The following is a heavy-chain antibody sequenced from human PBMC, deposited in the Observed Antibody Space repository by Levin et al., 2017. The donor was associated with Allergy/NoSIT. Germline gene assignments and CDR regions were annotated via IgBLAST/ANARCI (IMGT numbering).Heavy chain of an antibody. D-gene: IGHD3-22*01. V-gene: IGHV3-11*01. CDR3: ARGGNYDSSGYYRRPIDY. CDR1: GFTFSDYY. Sequence: GESLKISCAASGFTFSDYYMSWIRQAPGKGLEWVSYISSSGSTIYYADSVKGRFTISRDNAKNSLYLQMNSLRAEDTAVYYCARGGNYDSSGYYRRPIDYWGQGTLVTVSS. J-gene: IGHJ4*02. CDR2: ISSSGSTI.